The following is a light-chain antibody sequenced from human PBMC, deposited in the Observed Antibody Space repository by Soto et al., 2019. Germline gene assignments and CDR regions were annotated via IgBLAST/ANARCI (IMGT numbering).Light chain of an antibody. CDR3: QQSYSTPST. CDR2: AAS. Sequence: EIQMTQSPSSLSASVGDRVTITCRASQSISSYLNWYQQKPGKAPKLLIYAASSLQSGVPSRFSGSGSGTDFTLTISSLQPEDFATYYCQQSYSTPSTFGGGTKVDI. CDR1: QSISSY. V-gene: IGKV1-39*01. J-gene: IGKJ4*01.